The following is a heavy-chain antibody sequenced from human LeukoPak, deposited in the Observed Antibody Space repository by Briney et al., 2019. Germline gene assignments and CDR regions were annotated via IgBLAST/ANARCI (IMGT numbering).Heavy chain of an antibody. CDR3: ARLQSGTYSYYFFYMDV. CDR2: ITTSSDYM. D-gene: IGHD1-26*01. V-gene: IGHV3-21*01. J-gene: IGHJ6*03. CDR1: GFTFSTYN. Sequence: GGSLRLSCAASGFTFSTYNMAWVRQAPGKVLEWVSSITTSSDYMYYADSLRGRFTTSRDNSKNSLFLQMNSLRAEDTAVYFCARLQSGTYSYYFFYMDVWGKGTTVTVSS.